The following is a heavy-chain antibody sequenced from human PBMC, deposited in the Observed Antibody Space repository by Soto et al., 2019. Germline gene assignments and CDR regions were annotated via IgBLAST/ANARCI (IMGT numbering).Heavy chain of an antibody. CDR3: ARSVAGQYYFDY. V-gene: IGHV4-34*01. CDR2: INHSGST. Sequence: SETLSLTCAVYGGSFSGYYCSWIRQPPGKGLEWIGEINHSGSTNYNPSLKSRVTISVDTSKNQFPLKLSSVTAADTAVYYCARSVAGQYYFDYWGQGTLVTVSS. CDR1: GGSFSGYY. D-gene: IGHD6-19*01. J-gene: IGHJ4*02.